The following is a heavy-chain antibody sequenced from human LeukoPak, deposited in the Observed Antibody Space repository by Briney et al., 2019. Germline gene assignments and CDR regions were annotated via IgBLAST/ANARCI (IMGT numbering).Heavy chain of an antibody. J-gene: IGHJ4*02. CDR2: ISYDGSNK. Sequence: GGSLRLSCAASGFTFSSYAMHWVRQAPGKGLEWVAVISYDGSNKYYADSVKGRFTISRDNSKNTLYLQMNSLRAEDTAVYYCAKDPYQNYGSGSYYKGRFDYWGQGTLVTVSS. D-gene: IGHD3-10*01. CDR1: GFTFSSYA. CDR3: AKDPYQNYGSGSYYKGRFDY. V-gene: IGHV3-30-3*01.